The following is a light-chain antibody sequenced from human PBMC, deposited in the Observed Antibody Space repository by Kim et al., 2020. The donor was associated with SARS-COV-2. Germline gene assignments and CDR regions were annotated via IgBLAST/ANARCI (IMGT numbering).Light chain of an antibody. CDR3: QQYGDLPPLT. CDR2: DAS. Sequence: SGGDRVTIKCQANHDIKNYLNWYQQKPGKAPKHLIYDASNLETGVPSRFSGSGSGTDFAFTISSRQAEDFATYYCQQYGDLPPLTFGGGTKVDIK. J-gene: IGKJ4*01. CDR1: HDIKNY. V-gene: IGKV1-33*01.